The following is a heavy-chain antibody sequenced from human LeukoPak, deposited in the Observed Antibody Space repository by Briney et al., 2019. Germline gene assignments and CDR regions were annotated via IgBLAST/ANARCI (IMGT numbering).Heavy chain of an antibody. D-gene: IGHD3-10*01. V-gene: IGHV1-69*02. Sequence: SVKVSCKASGGTFSSYTISWVRQAPGQGLEWMGRIIPILGIANYAQKFQGRVTITADKSTSTAYMELSSLRSEDTAVYYCARGGFGSGSYSDYWGQGTLVTVSS. J-gene: IGHJ4*02. CDR3: ARGGFGSGSYSDY. CDR1: GGTFSSYT. CDR2: IIPILGIA.